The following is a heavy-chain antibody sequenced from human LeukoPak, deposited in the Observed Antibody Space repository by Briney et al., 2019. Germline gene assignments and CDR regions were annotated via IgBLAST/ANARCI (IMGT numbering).Heavy chain of an antibody. V-gene: IGHV4-39*01. CDR3: ARHGTYYYDSSGYRHWFDY. CDR2: IYYSGST. D-gene: IGHD3-22*01. J-gene: IGHJ4*02. Sequence: KSSETLSLTCTVSGGSISSSSYYWGWIRQPPGKWLEWIGSIYYSGSTYYNPSLKSRVTISVDTSKNQFSLKLSSVTAAHNAVYYCARHGTYYYDSSGYRHWFDYWGQGTLVTVSS. CDR1: GGSISSSSYY.